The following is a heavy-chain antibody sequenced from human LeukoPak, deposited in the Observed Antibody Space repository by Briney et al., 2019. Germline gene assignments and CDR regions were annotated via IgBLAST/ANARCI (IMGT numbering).Heavy chain of an antibody. CDR1: GYTFSGNF. Sequence: ASVKVSCKASGYTFSGNFIHWVRQAPGLGLEWMGWINPNTGGTNSAEKFQGRVTLTRDTSLTTAYMELTGLRSDDTAVYYCARDPPAYPCTTTRCYPEVDYWGQGTLVTVSS. CDR2: INPNTGGT. CDR3: ARDPPAYPCTTTRCYPEVDY. D-gene: IGHD2-2*01. J-gene: IGHJ4*02. V-gene: IGHV1-2*02.